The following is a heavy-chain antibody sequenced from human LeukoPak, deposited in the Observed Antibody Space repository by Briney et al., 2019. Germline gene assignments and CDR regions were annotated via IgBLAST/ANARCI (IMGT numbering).Heavy chain of an antibody. J-gene: IGHJ4*02. D-gene: IGHD1-1*01. Sequence: GGSLRLSCAGSGFPFSRDSMHWVRLSPGKGLVWLSRIDPDGSVTNYADSVKGRFTIARDNAKNTVYLQMNSLRDDDTAVYYCAKDVAYKFDSWGQGILVTIAS. CDR2: IDPDGSVT. V-gene: IGHV3-74*01. CDR3: AKDVAYKFDS. CDR1: GFPFSRDS.